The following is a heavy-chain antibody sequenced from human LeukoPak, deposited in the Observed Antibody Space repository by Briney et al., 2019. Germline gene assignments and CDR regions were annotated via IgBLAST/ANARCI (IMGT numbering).Heavy chain of an antibody. Sequence: PGGSLRLSCAASGFTFSSHGMHWFRQAPGKGLEWVALLSYDGGSIYYADSVKGRFTISRDHSKNTLYLQMNSLRAEDTAVYYCAKDPSYGDYLPYYGMDVWGQGTTVTVSS. V-gene: IGHV3-30*18. CDR3: AKDPSYGDYLPYYGMDV. D-gene: IGHD4-17*01. CDR2: LSYDGGSI. J-gene: IGHJ6*02. CDR1: GFTFSSHG.